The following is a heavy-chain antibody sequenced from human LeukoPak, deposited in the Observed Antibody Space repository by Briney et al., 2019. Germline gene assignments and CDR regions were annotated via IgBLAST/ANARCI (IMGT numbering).Heavy chain of an antibody. CDR3: ARDGGDGYNAYHFDY. CDR1: GYTFTGYY. Sequence: ASVKVSCKASGYTFTGYYMHWVRQAPGQGLEWMGWVNPTSGGTNYAQKFQGRVTMTRDTSISTAYMELSRLRSDDTAVYYCARDGGDGYNAYHFDYWGQGTLVTVSS. V-gene: IGHV1-2*02. J-gene: IGHJ4*02. CDR2: VNPTSGGT. D-gene: IGHD5-24*01.